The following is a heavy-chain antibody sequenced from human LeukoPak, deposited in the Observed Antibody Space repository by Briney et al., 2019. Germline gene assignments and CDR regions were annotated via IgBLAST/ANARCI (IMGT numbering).Heavy chain of an antibody. J-gene: IGHJ5*02. V-gene: IGHV3-23*01. CDR1: GFTFSSYS. CDR3: ARPFRDSSGYTRHGFDP. D-gene: IGHD3-22*01. CDR2: ISGSGGST. Sequence: GGSLRLSCAASGFTFSSYSMNWVRQAPGKGLEWVSAISGSGGSTYYADSVKGRFTISRDNSKNTLYLQMNSLRAEDTAVYYCARPFRDSSGYTRHGFDPWGQGTLVTVSS.